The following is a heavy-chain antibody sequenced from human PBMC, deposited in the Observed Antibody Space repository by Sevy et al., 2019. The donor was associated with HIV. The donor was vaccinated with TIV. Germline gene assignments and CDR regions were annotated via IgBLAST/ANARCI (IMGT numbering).Heavy chain of an antibody. CDR3: ARVASGYCGGDCYSNWFDP. CDR1: GGSISSGGYY. D-gene: IGHD2-21*02. CDR2: IYGSGST. V-gene: IGHV4-31*03. J-gene: IGHJ5*02. Sequence: SETLSLTCTVSGGSISSGGYYWSWIRQDPGKGLEWIGYIYGSGSTYYNPSLKSRVTISVDTFKNQFSLKLSSVTAADTAVYYCARVASGYCGGDCYSNWFDPWGQGTLVTVSS.